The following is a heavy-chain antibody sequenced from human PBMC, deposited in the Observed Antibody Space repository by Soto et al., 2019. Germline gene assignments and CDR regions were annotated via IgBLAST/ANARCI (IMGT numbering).Heavy chain of an antibody. CDR1: GFTFSSYA. Sequence: GGSLRLSCAASGFTFSSYAMHWVRQAPGKGLEWVAVISYDGSNKYYADSVKGRFTISRDNSKNTLYLQMNSLRAEDTAVYYCARARFXYYYPLSHPHPFYYWGQGTLVTVSS. V-gene: IGHV3-30-3*01. J-gene: IGHJ4*02. CDR3: ARARFXYYYPLSHPHPFYY. D-gene: IGHD3-22*01. CDR2: ISYDGSNK.